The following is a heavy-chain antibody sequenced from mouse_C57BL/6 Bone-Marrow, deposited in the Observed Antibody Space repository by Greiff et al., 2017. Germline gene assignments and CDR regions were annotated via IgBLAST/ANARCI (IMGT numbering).Heavy chain of an antibody. CDR1: GYAFSSSW. CDR3: ARFAY. V-gene: IGHV1-82*01. J-gene: IGHJ3*01. Sequence: QVQLQQSGPELVKPGASVKISCKASGYAFSSSWMNWVKQRPGKGLEWIGRIYPGDGDTNYNGKFKGKATLTADKSSSTAYMLLSRLTSEDSAVYFFARFAYWGQGTLVTVSA. CDR2: IYPGDGDT.